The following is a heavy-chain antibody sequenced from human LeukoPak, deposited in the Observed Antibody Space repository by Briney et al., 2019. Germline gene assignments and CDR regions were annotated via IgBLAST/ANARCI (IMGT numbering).Heavy chain of an antibody. CDR1: GYTFTGHY. CDR2: INPSSGAT. V-gene: IGHV1-2*02. Sequence: ASVKVSCKASGYTFTGHYMHWVRQAPGQGLEWMGWINPSSGATNNAQKFQGRVTMTRDTSISTAYMELNRLRSDDTAVYYCARSDHGIGVHDFWGQGTLVTVSS. CDR3: ARSDHGIGVHDF. D-gene: IGHD3-16*01. J-gene: IGHJ4*02.